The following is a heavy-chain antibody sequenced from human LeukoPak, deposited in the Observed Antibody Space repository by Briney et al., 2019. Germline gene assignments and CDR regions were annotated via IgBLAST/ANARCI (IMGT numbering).Heavy chain of an antibody. J-gene: IGHJ5*02. CDR1: GGTFSSYA. D-gene: IGHD6-13*01. CDR2: IIPIFGTA. Sequence: ASVKVSCKASGGTFSSYAISWVRQAPGQGLKWMGGIIPIFGTANYAQKFQGRVTITTDESTSTAYMDLSSLRSEHTAVYYCARGDGIAAAGPGWFDPWGQGTLVTV. CDR3: ARGDGIAAAGPGWFDP. V-gene: IGHV1-69*05.